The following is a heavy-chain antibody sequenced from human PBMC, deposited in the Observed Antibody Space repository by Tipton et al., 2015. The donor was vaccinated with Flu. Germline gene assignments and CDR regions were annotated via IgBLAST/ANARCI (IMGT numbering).Heavy chain of an antibody. Sequence: QLVQSGGGLVKPGGSLRLSCAASGFTFSGYYMSWIRQAPGKGLEWVSYITSGGYDMYYADSVKGRFTISRDNAKNSLYLQMNSLRVEDTAVYYCVRAIAAAGSRWGQGTLVTVSS. V-gene: IGHV3-11*04. CDR3: VRAIAAAGSR. CDR2: ITSGGYDM. J-gene: IGHJ4*02. D-gene: IGHD6-13*01. CDR1: GFTFSGYY.